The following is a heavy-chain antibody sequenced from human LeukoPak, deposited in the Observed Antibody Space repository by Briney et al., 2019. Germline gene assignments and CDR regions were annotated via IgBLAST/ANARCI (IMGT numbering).Heavy chain of an antibody. Sequence: SETLSLTCTVSGVSFSSYYWGWIRQPPGKGLEWIGSIYYSGSTYYNPSLKSRVTISVDTSKNQFSLKLSSVTAADTAVYYCARGSEWLVSLDYWGQGTLVTVSS. V-gene: IGHV4-39*01. CDR2: IYYSGST. CDR1: GVSFSSYY. CDR3: ARGSEWLVSLDY. D-gene: IGHD6-19*01. J-gene: IGHJ4*02.